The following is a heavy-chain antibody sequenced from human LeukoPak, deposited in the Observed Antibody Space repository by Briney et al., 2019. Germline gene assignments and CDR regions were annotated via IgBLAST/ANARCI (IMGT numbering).Heavy chain of an antibody. CDR2: ISSSSSTI. V-gene: IGHV3-48*01. CDR3: TRPPTKGYYYYGMDV. J-gene: IGHJ6*02. Sequence: GGSLRLSCAASGFTFSSYSMNWVRQAPGKGLEWISYISSSSSTIYYADSVKGRFTISRDNAKNSLYLQMNSLRAEDTAVYYCTRPPTKGYYYYGMDVWGQGTTVTVSS. CDR1: GFTFSSYS. D-gene: IGHD5-12*01.